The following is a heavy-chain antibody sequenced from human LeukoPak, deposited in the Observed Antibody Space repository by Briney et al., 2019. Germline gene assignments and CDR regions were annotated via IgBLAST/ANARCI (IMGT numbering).Heavy chain of an antibody. CDR2: ISWNSGSI. CDR3: AKDGSQ. CDR1: GFTFDDYA. V-gene: IGHV3-9*01. J-gene: IGHJ4*02. Sequence: SGGSLRLSCAASGFTFDDYAMHWVRQAPGKGLEWVSGISWNSGSIGYADSVKGRFTISRDNAKNSLYLQMNSLRAEDTASYYCAKDGSQWGQGTLVTVSS.